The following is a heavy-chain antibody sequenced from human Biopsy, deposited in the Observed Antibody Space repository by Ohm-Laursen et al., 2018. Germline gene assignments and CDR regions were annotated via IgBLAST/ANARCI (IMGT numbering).Heavy chain of an antibody. CDR2: SIPILGTG. CDR3: ATKLTGYFHH. J-gene: IGHJ1*01. Sequence: VKISCKVPGGTFSNYGVNWVRQAPGQGLEWLGGSIPILGTGNYAQKFQDRVTVAADTSTSTATMELRSLRSDDTAVYYCATKLTGYFHHWGQGTLVTVSS. V-gene: IGHV1-69*13. CDR1: GGTFSNYG. D-gene: IGHD3-9*01.